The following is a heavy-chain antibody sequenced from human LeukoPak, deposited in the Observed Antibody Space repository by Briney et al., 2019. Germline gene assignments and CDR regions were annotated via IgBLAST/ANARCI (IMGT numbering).Heavy chain of an antibody. CDR2: IYYSGST. J-gene: IGHJ4*02. Sequence: SETLSLTCTVSGGSISSGGYYWSWIRQHPGKGLEWIGYIYYSGSTNYNPSLKSRVTISVDTSKNQFSLKLSSVTAADTAVYYCARLDDSSGYCLDYWGQGTLVTVSS. CDR3: ARLDDSSGYCLDY. CDR1: GGSISSGGYY. D-gene: IGHD3-22*01. V-gene: IGHV4-61*08.